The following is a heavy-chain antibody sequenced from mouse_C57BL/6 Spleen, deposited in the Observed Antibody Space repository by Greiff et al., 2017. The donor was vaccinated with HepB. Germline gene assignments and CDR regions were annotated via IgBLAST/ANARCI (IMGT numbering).Heavy chain of an antibody. CDR3: ARTHYCSSDGYYYAMDY. D-gene: IGHD1-1*01. V-gene: IGHV1-59*01. J-gene: IGHJ4*01. CDR1: GYTFTSYW. CDR2: IDPSDSYT. Sequence: QVQLQQPGAELVRPGTSVKLSCKASGYTFTSYWMHWVKQRPGQGLEWIGVIDPSDSYTNYNQKFKGKATLTVDTSSSTAYMQLSSLTSEDSAVYYCARTHYCSSDGYYYAMDYWGQGTSVTVSS.